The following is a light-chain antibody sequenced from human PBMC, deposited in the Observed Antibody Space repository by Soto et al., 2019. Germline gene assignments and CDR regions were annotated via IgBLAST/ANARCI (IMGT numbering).Light chain of an antibody. Sequence: EIQMTQSPSSLSASVGDRVTITCRASQGIRKDLGWFQQKPGKAPKRLIYAVSGLQSGVPSRFSGRGSGTDFTLTISSLQPEDFATYYCLQHNNYPWTFGQGTKVEIK. CDR2: AVS. V-gene: IGKV1-17*01. CDR3: LQHNNYPWT. J-gene: IGKJ1*01. CDR1: QGIRKD.